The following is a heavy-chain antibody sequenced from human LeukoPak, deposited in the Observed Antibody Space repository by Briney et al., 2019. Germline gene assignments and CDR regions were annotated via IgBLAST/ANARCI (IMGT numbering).Heavy chain of an antibody. Sequence: PGGSLRLSCEASGFTLSNYWMHWVRQGPEKGLVWVSRINSDGSSTTYADSVKGRFTISRDNAKNTLYLQMDSLRAEDTAVYYCARGPLYQGMDVWGQGTTVTVSS. CDR1: GFTLSNYW. CDR3: ARGPLYQGMDV. J-gene: IGHJ6*02. CDR2: INSDGSST. V-gene: IGHV3-74*01.